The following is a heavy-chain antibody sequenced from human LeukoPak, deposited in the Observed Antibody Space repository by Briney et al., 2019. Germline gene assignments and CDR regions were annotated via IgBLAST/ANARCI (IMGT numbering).Heavy chain of an antibody. Sequence: GGSLRLSCAASGFTFSSYSMNWVRQAPGKGLEWVSSISSSSSYIYYADSVKGRFTISRDNARNSLYLQMNSLRAEDTAVYYCAGGDYDYFDYWGQGTLVTVSS. CDR3: AGGDYDYFDY. V-gene: IGHV3-21*01. J-gene: IGHJ4*02. CDR2: ISSSSSYI. CDR1: GFTFSSYS. D-gene: IGHD4-17*01.